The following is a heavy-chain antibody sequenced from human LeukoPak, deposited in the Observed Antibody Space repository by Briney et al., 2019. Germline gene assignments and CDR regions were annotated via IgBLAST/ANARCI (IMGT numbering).Heavy chain of an antibody. CDR3: ARDRRVTMIVVVITRLTNSRLDAFGI. CDR1: GYTFTSYG. CDR2: ISAYNGNT. Sequence: GASVKVSCKASGYTFTSYGISWVRQAPGQGLEWMGWISAYNGNTNYAQKLQGRVTMTTDTSTSTAYMELRSLRSDDTAVYYCARDRRVTMIVVVITRLTNSRLDAFGIWGQGTMVTVSS. J-gene: IGHJ3*02. D-gene: IGHD3-22*01. V-gene: IGHV1-18*01.